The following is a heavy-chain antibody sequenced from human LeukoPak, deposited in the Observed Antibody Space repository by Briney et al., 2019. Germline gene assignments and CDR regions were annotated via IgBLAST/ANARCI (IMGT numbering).Heavy chain of an antibody. J-gene: IGHJ5*02. D-gene: IGHD3-10*01. CDR3: ARDAREVLLWFGEFFP. CDR1: GYTFSNYG. V-gene: IGHV1-18*01. CDR2: ISGYNGNT. Sequence: GASVKVSCKASGYTFSNYGINWVRQAPGQGLEWMGWISGYNGNTKYAQKLQGRVTMTIDTSTSTAYMELRSLRSDDTAVYYCARDAREVLLWFGEFFPWGQGTLVTVSS.